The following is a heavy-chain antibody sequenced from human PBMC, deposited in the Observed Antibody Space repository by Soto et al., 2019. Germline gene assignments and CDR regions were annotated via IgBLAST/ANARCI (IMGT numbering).Heavy chain of an antibody. CDR2: IYYSENT. V-gene: IGHV4-39*01. Sequence: SLTKTVAYGSIRNRSNHCGCIRQPPGKGLEWIGNIYYSENTYYNPSLRSRVTISVDTSKNQFSLRLTSVTAADTAVYYCATHPPYGPLDHLGQGTLVTVSS. D-gene: IGHD4-17*01. CDR3: ATHPPYGPLDH. J-gene: IGHJ4*02. CDR1: YGSIRNRSNH.